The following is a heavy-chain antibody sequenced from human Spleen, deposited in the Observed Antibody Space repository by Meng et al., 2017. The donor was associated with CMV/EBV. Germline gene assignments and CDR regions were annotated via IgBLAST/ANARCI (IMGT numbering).Heavy chain of an antibody. CDR1: GFTFSTSW. D-gene: IGHD2-2*02. V-gene: IGHV3-7*01. CDR3: ARAGLGYCSVTSCYNDY. J-gene: IGHJ4*02. Sequence: GESLKISCAASGFTFSTSWMSWVRQAPGKGLEWVANIREDGSSKYYADPVKGRFTISRDNAKNSLYLQMSSLRAEDTAMCFCARAGLGYCSVTSCYNDYWGQGTLVTVSS. CDR2: IREDGSSK.